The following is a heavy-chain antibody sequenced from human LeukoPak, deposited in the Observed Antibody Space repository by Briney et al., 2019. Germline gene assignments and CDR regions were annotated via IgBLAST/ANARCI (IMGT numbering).Heavy chain of an antibody. V-gene: IGHV4-59*01. J-gene: IGHJ5*02. CDR1: GDSISSYY. CDR3: ARVGLRGWFDP. D-gene: IGHD2-15*01. Sequence: SETLSLTCTVSGDSISSYYWSWIRQPPGKGLEWIGYIYYSGSTNYNPSLKSRVTISVDTSKNQFSLKLSSVTAADTAVYYCARVGLRGWFDPWGQGTLVTVSS. CDR2: IYYSGST.